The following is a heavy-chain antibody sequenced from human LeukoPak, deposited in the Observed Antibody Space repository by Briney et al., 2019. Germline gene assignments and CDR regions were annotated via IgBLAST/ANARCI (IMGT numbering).Heavy chain of an antibody. Sequence: ASVKVSCKASGYTFTNFPIGWVRQAPGQGLEWMGWISAYNGYTKYAPSLQGRVTMTTDTSTSTAYMQLRSLRSDDTAMYYCARGIVGATAWFDPWGQGTLSPSPQ. V-gene: IGHV1-18*01. CDR3: ARGIVGATAWFDP. CDR1: GYTFTNFP. J-gene: IGHJ5*02. D-gene: IGHD1-26*01. CDR2: ISAYNGYT.